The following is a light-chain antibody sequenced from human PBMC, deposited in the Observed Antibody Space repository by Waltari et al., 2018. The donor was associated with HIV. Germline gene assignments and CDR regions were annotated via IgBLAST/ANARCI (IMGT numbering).Light chain of an antibody. V-gene: IGLV2-14*01. Sequence: SALTQPASVSGSPAQSITISCTWTSLGVGGYNHVFCYQQHPGKAPKLMIYEVSNRPSGVSNRFSGSRSGNTGSLTISGLQAEDEADYDCSSYTSSSTPYVFGTGSKVTVL. CDR1: SLGVGGYNH. J-gene: IGLJ1*01. CDR2: EVS. CDR3: SSYTSSSTPYV.